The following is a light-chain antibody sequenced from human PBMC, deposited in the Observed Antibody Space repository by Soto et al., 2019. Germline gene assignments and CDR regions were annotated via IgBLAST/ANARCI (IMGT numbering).Light chain of an antibody. CDR1: SSDGGGYNY. Sequence: QSALTQPRSVSGSPGQSVTISCTGTSSDGGGYNYVSWYQQHPGKVPKLTIYDVSKRPSGVPDRFSGSKSGNTASLTISGLPAVDEADYYCRSYAGNYTHVFGTGTKVTVL. V-gene: IGLV2-11*01. J-gene: IGLJ1*01. CDR2: DVS. CDR3: RSYAGNYTHV.